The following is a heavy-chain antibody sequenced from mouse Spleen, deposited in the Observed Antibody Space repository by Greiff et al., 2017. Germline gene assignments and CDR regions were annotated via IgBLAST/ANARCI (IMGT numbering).Heavy chain of an antibody. CDR2: ISSGGSYT. Sequence: EVQLVESGGGLVKPGGSLKLSCAASGFTFSSYAMSWVRQTPEKRLEWVATISSGGSYTYYPDSVKGRFTISRDNAKNTLYLQMSSLRSEDTAMYYCARDGKDYFDYWGQGTTLTVSS. J-gene: IGHJ2*01. CDR1: GFTFSSYA. D-gene: IGHD2-1*01. V-gene: IGHV5-9-3*01. CDR3: ARDGKDYFDY.